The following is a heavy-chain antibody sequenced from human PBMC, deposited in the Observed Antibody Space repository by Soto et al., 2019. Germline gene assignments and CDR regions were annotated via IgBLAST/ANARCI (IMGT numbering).Heavy chain of an antibody. V-gene: IGHV3-23*01. CDR2: LSGGGANT. D-gene: IGHD4-17*01. J-gene: IGHJ4*02. CDR1: GFSFSTYS. CDR3: ARWSGYADA. Sequence: PGGSLRLSCAASGFSFSTYSMAWVRQAAGKGPQWVSGLSGGGANTFYIDSVRGRFTISVDNSKNTVYLQMDSLRADDTAVYYCARWSGYADAWGQGTLVTAPQ.